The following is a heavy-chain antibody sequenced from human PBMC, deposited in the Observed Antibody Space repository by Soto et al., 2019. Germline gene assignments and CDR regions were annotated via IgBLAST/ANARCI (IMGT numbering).Heavy chain of an antibody. V-gene: IGHV1-18*01. CDR1: GYTFTSYG. J-gene: IGHJ4*02. Sequence: GASVKVSCKASGYTFTSYGISWVRQAPGQGLEWIKWISAYNGNTNYAQKLQGRVTMTTDTSTSSAYMELRSLRSDVTAVYYFARVRNYYDSSGYFSLIVPHDYWGQGTLVTVSS. CDR3: ARVRNYYDSSGYFSLIVPHDY. CDR2: ISAYNGNT. D-gene: IGHD3-22*01.